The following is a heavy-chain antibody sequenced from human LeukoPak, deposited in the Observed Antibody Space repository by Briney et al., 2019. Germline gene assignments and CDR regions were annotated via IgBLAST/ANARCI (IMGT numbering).Heavy chain of an antibody. Sequence: PGGSLRLSCTASGFTFGDYAMSWVRQAPGKGLEWVGFIRSKAYGGTTEYAASVKGRFTISRDDSKSIAYLQMSSLKTEDTAVYYCTRVRGRYGFDYWGQGTLVTVSS. D-gene: IGHD5-18*01. CDR3: TRVRGRYGFDY. CDR2: IRSKAYGGTT. CDR1: GFTFGDYA. J-gene: IGHJ4*02. V-gene: IGHV3-49*04.